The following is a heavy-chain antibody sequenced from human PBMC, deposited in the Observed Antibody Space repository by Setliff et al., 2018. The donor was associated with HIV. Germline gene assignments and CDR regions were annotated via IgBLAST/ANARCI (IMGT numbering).Heavy chain of an antibody. V-gene: IGHV3-23*01. D-gene: IGHD3-10*01. CDR3: VKMRGSGSHYSYSFDY. CDR2: VSGSGGST. J-gene: IGHJ4*02. Sequence: GESLKISCAASGFTFNTYAMSWVRQAPGKGLEWVSIVSGSGGSTYYADSVKGRFTISRDNSKNTLYLQMNSLRVDDTAVYYCVKMRGSGSHYSYSFDYWGQGTLVTVSS. CDR1: GFTFNTYA.